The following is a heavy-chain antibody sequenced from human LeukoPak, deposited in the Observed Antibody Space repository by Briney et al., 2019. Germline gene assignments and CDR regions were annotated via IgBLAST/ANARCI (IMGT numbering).Heavy chain of an antibody. V-gene: IGHV4-59*01. Sequence: SETLSLTCTVSGGSISSNFWSWIRQPPGKGLEWIGYIYYSGSTNYNPSLKSRVTISVDTSKNQFSLRLSSVTAADTAVYYCARHRYYYDSSGYYYQPWGQGTLVTVSS. CDR1: GGSISSNF. D-gene: IGHD3-22*01. CDR3: ARHRYYYDSSGYYYQP. CDR2: IYYSGST. J-gene: IGHJ5*02.